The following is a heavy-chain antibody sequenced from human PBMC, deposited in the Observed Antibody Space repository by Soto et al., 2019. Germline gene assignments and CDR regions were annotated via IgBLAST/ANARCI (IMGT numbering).Heavy chain of an antibody. CDR1: GGSITSDH. V-gene: IGHV4-59*01. J-gene: IGHJ5*02. Sequence: QVQLQESGPGLVKASETLSLTCTVSGGSITSDHWSWIRQSPGKGPEWIAYSHYSGYTNYNPSLKNRVAISVDTSKNQCSLELSAVTAADTAVYYCARHGWLAPGIGSYWFDPWGQGTLVTVSS. CDR2: SHYSGYT. D-gene: IGHD6-19*01. CDR3: ARHGWLAPGIGSYWFDP.